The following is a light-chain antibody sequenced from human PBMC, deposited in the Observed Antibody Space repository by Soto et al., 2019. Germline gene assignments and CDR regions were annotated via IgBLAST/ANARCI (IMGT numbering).Light chain of an antibody. CDR3: QQYYRTPST. CDR2: WAS. CDR1: QSVLYSSNNKNY. J-gene: IGKJ1*01. V-gene: IGKV4-1*01. Sequence: DIVMTQSPDSLAVSLGERATINCKSSQSVLYSSNNKNYLAWYQQKPGQPPKLLIYWASTRESGVPDRFSGSGSGTDFTLNISSVQPADVTVYYCQQYYRTPSTFGQGTKVENK.